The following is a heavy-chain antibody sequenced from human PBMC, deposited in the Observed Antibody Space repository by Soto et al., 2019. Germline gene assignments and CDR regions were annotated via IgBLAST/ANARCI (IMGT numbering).Heavy chain of an antibody. CDR2: ISYDGSNK. V-gene: IGHV3-30*18. J-gene: IGHJ6*02. Sequence: QVQLVESGGGVVQPGRSLRLSCAASGFTFSSYGMHWVRQAPGKGLEWVAVISYDGSNKYYADSVKGRFTISRDNSKNTRYLQMNSLRAEDTAVYYCAKARAGYGMDVWGQGTTVTVSS. CDR1: GFTFSSYG. CDR3: AKARAGYGMDV.